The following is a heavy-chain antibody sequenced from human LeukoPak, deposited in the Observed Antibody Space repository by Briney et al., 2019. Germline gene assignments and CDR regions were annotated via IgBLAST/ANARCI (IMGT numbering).Heavy chain of an antibody. Sequence: ASVKVSCKASGGTFSSYVINWVRQAPGQGLEGMGGIIPIFGTANYAQKFQGRVTITADKSTSTAYMELSSLRSEDTAVYYCAREGALYSGSYFDYWGQGTLVTVSS. D-gene: IGHD1-26*01. CDR3: AREGALYSGSYFDY. CDR2: IIPIFGTA. V-gene: IGHV1-69*06. J-gene: IGHJ4*02. CDR1: GGTFSSYV.